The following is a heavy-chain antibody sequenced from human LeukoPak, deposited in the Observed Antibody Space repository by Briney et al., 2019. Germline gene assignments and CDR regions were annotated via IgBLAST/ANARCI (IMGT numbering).Heavy chain of an antibody. CDR2: IYHSGST. CDR1: GGSISSGGYS. Sequence: SETLSLTCAVSGGSISSGGYSWSWIRQPPGKGLEWIGYIYHSGSTYYNPSLKSRVTISVDRSKNQFSLKLSSVSAADTAVYYYASLIDGEGFDYWGQGTLVTVSS. D-gene: IGHD3-10*01. CDR3: ASLIDGEGFDY. V-gene: IGHV4-30-2*01. J-gene: IGHJ4*02.